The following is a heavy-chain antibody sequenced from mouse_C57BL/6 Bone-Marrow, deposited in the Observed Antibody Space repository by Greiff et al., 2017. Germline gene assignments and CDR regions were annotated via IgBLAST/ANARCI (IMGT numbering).Heavy chain of an antibody. V-gene: IGHV1-69*01. CDR2: IDPSDSYT. J-gene: IGHJ2*01. Sequence: QVQLQQPGAELVMPGASVKLSCKASGYTFTSYWMHWVKQRPGQGLEWIGEIDPSDSYTNYNQKFKGKSTLTVDKSSSTAYMQLSSLTSEDSAVYYCARAYYSNYVDFDYWGQGTTLTVSS. CDR3: ARAYYSNYVDFDY. CDR1: GYTFTSYW. D-gene: IGHD2-5*01.